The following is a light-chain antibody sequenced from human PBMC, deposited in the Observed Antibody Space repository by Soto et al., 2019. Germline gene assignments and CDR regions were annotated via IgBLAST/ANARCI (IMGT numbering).Light chain of an antibody. CDR2: GAY. V-gene: IGKV1-17*03. Sequence: SQMTQSPSDMSASVGDRVTITCRASQGINTHLVWFQQRPGKVPRRLIFGAYNLRSRVPSRFSGGGSGTEFTLTISGLQPQDFAVYYCQQYNSWPPITFGQGTRLEI. CDR1: QGINTH. J-gene: IGKJ5*01. CDR3: QQYNSWPPIT.